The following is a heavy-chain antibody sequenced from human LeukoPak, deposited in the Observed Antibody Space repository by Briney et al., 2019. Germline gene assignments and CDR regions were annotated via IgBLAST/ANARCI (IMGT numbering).Heavy chain of an antibody. CDR1: GGSISSYY. D-gene: IGHD3-3*01. CDR3: ARVGQALLEWPYGMDV. V-gene: IGHV4-59*01. Sequence: PSETLSLTCTVSGGSISSYYWSWIRQPPGKGLEWIGYIYYSGSTNYNPSLKSRVTISVDTSKNQFSLKLSSVTAADTAVYYCARVGQALLEWPYGMDVWGQGTTVTVSS. J-gene: IGHJ6*02. CDR2: IYYSGST.